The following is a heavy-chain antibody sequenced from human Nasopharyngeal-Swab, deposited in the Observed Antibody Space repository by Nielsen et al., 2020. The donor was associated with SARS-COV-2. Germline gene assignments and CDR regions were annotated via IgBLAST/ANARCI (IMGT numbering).Heavy chain of an antibody. CDR1: GITFDDYA. CDR3: AKGPNAAAGHFDY. Sequence: GGSLRLSFAASGITFDDYAMHWVRQAPGKGLKWVQGISWNSGSIGYADSVKGRFTISRDNAKNSLYLQMNSLRAEDTALYYCAKGPNAAAGHFDYWGQGTLVTVSS. V-gene: IGHV3-9*01. D-gene: IGHD6-13*01. J-gene: IGHJ4*02. CDR2: ISWNSGSI.